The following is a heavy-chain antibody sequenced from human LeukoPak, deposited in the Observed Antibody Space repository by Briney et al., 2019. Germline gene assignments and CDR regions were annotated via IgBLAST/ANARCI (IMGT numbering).Heavy chain of an antibody. Sequence: GGSLRLSCAASGFTFSSYGMHWVRQAPGKGLEWVAFIRYDGSNKYYADSVKGRFTISRDNSKNTLCLQMNSLRAEDTAVYYCAKGMWAPGEVAGTTGPVDYWGQGTLVTVSS. CDR2: IRYDGSNK. V-gene: IGHV3-30*02. CDR3: AKGMWAPGEVAGTTGPVDY. CDR1: GFTFSSYG. J-gene: IGHJ4*02. D-gene: IGHD6-19*01.